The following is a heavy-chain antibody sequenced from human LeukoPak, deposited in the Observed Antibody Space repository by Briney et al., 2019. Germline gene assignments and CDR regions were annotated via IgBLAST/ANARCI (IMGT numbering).Heavy chain of an antibody. CDR1: GFSFDDYG. Sequence: PGGSLRLSCIGSGFSFDDYGMHWVRQVPGKGLEWVSHISWNSGNIGYVDSVKGRFTISRDNAKNSLYLEMNSLRPEDTALYYCAKGRGITASGKKGMDVWGQGTTVTVSS. V-gene: IGHV3-9*01. D-gene: IGHD6-13*01. CDR3: AKGRGITASGKKGMDV. J-gene: IGHJ6*02. CDR2: ISWNSGNI.